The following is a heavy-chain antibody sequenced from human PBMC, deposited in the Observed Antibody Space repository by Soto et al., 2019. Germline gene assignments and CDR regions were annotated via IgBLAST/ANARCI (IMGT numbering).Heavy chain of an antibody. Sequence: EVQLVESGGGLVKPGGSLRLSCAGSGFTFTRYSMNCVRQAPGKGLEWVSSISSTTNYIYYADSMKGRFTVSRDNAKNSVYLEMNSLSAEDTAVYYCARVSEDLTSNFDYWGQGTLVTVSS. CDR2: ISSTTNYI. J-gene: IGHJ4*02. V-gene: IGHV3-21*01. CDR1: GFTFTRYS. CDR3: ARVSEDLTSNFDY.